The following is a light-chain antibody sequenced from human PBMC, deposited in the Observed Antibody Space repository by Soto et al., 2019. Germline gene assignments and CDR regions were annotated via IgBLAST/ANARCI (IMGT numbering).Light chain of an antibody. J-gene: IGKJ5*01. CDR2: AAS. V-gene: IGKV1-39*01. Sequence: DIQMTQSPSSLSASVGDRVTITCRASESIARHLNWYQQKPGKAPKLLIYAASSLQNGVPSRSRGGRSGTDFTLTINNLQPEDFATYYCQQTYSTLSITFGHGTRLEMK. CDR3: QQTYSTLSIT. CDR1: ESIARH.